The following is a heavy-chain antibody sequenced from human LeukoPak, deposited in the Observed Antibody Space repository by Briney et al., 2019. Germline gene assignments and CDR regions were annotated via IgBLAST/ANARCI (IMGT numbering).Heavy chain of an antibody. CDR3: ARDPLYYYGSGAGIDY. Sequence: PGRSLRLSCAASGFTFSSYGMHWVRQAPGKGLEWVAVIWYDGSNKYYADSVKGRFTISRDNSKNTLYLQMNSLRAEDTAVYYCARDPLYYYGSGAGIDYWGQGTLVTVCS. J-gene: IGHJ4*02. CDR1: GFTFSSYG. D-gene: IGHD3-10*01. CDR2: IWYDGSNK. V-gene: IGHV3-33*01.